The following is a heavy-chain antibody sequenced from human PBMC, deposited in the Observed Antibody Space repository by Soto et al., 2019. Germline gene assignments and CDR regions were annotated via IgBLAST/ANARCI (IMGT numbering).Heavy chain of an antibody. V-gene: IGHV1-8*01. CDR2: MNPNSGNT. J-gene: IGHJ6*02. Sequence: QVQLVQSGAEVKKPGASVKVSCKASGYTFTSYDINWVRQATGQGLEWMGWMNPNSGNTGYAQKFQGRVTMTRNTSISTAYMELSSLRSEDTAVYYCARGRSWSDYYYYGMDVWGQGTTVTVSS. CDR1: GYTFTSYD. CDR3: ARGRSWSDYYYYGMDV. D-gene: IGHD2-15*01.